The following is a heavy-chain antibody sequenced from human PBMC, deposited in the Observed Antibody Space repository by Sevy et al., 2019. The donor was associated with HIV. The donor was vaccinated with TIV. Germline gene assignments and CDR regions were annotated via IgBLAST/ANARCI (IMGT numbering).Heavy chain of an antibody. CDR3: ARGRIAAAGTGGGGSYLGYYYYGMDV. J-gene: IGHJ6*02. D-gene: IGHD6-13*01. V-gene: IGHV1-8*01. CDR2: MNPNSGNT. CDR1: GYTFTSYD. Sequence: ASVKVSCKASGYTFTSYDINWVRQATGQGLEWMGWMNPNSGNTGYAQKFQGRVTMTRNTSISTAYMELSSLRSEDTAVYYCARGRIAAAGTGGGGSYLGYYYYGMDVWGQWTTVTVSS.